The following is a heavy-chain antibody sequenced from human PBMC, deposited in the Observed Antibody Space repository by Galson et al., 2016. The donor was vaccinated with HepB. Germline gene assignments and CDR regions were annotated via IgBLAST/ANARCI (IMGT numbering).Heavy chain of an antibody. J-gene: IGHJ4*02. CDR2: ITHSGNDT. D-gene: IGHD2-15*01. V-gene: IGHV3-23*01. CDR3: AKGTKRFCSGSNCYPLDH. CDR1: GFTFSTYA. Sequence: SLRLSCAASGFTFSTYAMTWVRQAPGKGLEWVSVITHSGNDTHHADSEKGRIIMSRDNSKNPVYQQKNNLRDEDTAIYFCAKGTKRFCSGSNCYPLDHWGQGTLVTVSS.